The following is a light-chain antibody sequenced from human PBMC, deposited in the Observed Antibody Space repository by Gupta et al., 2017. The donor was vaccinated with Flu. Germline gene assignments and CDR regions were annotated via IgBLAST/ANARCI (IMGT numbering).Light chain of an antibody. CDR2: EVS. CDR3: SSYTSSSTRL. Sequence: QSALTQPASVSGSPGQSITISCTGTSSDVGGYNYVSWYQQHPGKAPKLLIYEVSNRPSGVSTRFSGSKSGNTASLTISVHPDDDEADYYCSSYTSSSTRLFGGGTKLTGL. CDR1: SSDVGGYNY. J-gene: IGLJ3*02. V-gene: IGLV2-14*01.